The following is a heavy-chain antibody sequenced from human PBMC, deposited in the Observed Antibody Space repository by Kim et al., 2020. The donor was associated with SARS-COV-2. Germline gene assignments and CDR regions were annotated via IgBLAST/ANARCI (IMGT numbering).Heavy chain of an antibody. Sequence: ASVKVSCKASGYTFINYYIHWVRQAPGQGLEWIGIINPSGGSTNYAQKFQGRVTMTRDTSTSTVYMDLSSLRSEDTAEYYCARGRSNYGGNIRFLGYWGQ. V-gene: IGHV1-46*01. CDR3: ARGRSNYGGNIRFLGY. J-gene: IGHJ3*01. CDR2: INPSGGST. CDR1: GYTFINYY. D-gene: IGHD4-17*01.